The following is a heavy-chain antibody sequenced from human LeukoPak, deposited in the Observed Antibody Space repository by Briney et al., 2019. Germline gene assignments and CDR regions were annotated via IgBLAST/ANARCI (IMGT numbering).Heavy chain of an antibody. D-gene: IGHD2-2*01. CDR1: GYTFTGYY. CDR2: INPNSGGT. CDR3: ARAIVVVPAANDY. J-gene: IGHJ4*02. Sequence: GASVKVSCKASGYTFTGYYMHLVRQAPGQGLEWMGWINPNSGGTNYAQKFQGRVTMTRDTSISTAYMELSRLRSDDTAVYYCARAIVVVPAANDYWGQGTLVTVSS. V-gene: IGHV1-2*02.